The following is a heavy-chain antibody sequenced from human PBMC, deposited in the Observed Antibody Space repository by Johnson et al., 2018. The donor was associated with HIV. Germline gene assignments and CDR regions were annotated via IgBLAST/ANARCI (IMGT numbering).Heavy chain of an antibody. Sequence: VQLVESGGGLVQPGGSLRLSCAASGFTFSSYAMSWVRQAPGKGLEWVSAISGSGGSTYYADSVRGRFTISRDKSKNTLYLQVNGLRVEDTAVFYGASGEDYGGNYGALDIWGQGTMVTVSS. CDR1: GFTFSSYA. V-gene: IGHV3-23*04. D-gene: IGHD4-23*01. CDR3: ASGEDYGGNYGALDI. CDR2: ISGSGGST. J-gene: IGHJ3*02.